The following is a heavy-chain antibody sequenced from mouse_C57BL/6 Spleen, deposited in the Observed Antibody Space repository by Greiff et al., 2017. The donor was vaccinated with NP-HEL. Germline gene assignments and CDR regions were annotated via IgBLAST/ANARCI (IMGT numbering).Heavy chain of an antibody. Sequence: VQLQQPGAELVKPGASVKLSCKASGYTFTSYWMHWVKQRPGQGLEWIGMIHPNSGSTNYNEKFKSKATLTVDKSSSTAYMQLSSLTSEDSAVYYCARRGDYSSSDEAWFAGWGQGTLVTVSA. CDR1: GYTFTSYW. CDR2: IHPNSGST. D-gene: IGHD1-1*01. CDR3: ARRGDYSSSDEAWFAG. V-gene: IGHV1-64*01. J-gene: IGHJ3*01.